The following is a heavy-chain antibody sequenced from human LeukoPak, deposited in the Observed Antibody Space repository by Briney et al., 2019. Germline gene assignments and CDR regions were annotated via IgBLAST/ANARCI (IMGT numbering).Heavy chain of an antibody. D-gene: IGHD3-10*01. V-gene: IGHV4-34*01. CDR2: INHSGST. CDR1: GGSFSGYY. Sequence: SGTLSLTCAVYGGSFSGYYWSWIRQPPGKGLEWIGEINHSGSTNYNPSLKSRVTISVDTSKNQFSLKLSSVTAADTAVYYCAGAMVRGDRRAFDIWGQGTMVTVSS. CDR3: AGAMVRGDRRAFDI. J-gene: IGHJ3*02.